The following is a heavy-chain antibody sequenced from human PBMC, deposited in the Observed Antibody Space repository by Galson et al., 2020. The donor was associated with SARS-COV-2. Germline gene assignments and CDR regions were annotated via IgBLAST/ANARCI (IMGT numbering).Heavy chain of an antibody. D-gene: IGHD3-16*01. CDR2: TYVSGSYTSGST. V-gene: IGHV4-61*02. J-gene: IGHJ4*02. CDR1: GDSITDDDYY. Sequence: SETLSLTCTVSGDSITDDDYYWDWIRQPAGKGLEWVGRTYVSGSYTSGSTNYNPSLKSRVTISVDTSKNQFSLKLNSVTAADTAVYYCARSAPLWGLFPLWGQGILVTVSS. CDR3: ARSAPLWGLFPL.